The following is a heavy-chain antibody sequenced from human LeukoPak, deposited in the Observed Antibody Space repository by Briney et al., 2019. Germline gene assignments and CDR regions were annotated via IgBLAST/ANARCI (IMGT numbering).Heavy chain of an antibody. J-gene: IGHJ5*02. CDR3: AREGRFPPQWLHDGFDP. Sequence: ASVKVSCKASGYTFTGYYMHWVRQAPGQGLEWMGWINPNSGGTNYAQKFQGWVTMTRDTSISTAYMELSRLRSDDTAVYYCAREGRFPPQWLHDGFDPWGQGTLVTVSS. D-gene: IGHD6-19*01. V-gene: IGHV1-2*04. CDR1: GYTFTGYY. CDR2: INPNSGGT.